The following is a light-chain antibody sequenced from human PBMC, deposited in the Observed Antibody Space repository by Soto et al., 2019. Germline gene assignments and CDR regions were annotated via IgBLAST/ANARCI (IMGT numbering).Light chain of an antibody. CDR1: GSDVGGYNY. CDR3: CSYAANTRV. Sequence: QSVLTQPRSVSGSPGQSVTISCTGTGSDVGGYNYVSWYQHHPGKAPKLMIYDVSKRPSGVPDRFSGSKSDNTASLTISGLQAEDEADYCCCSYAANTRVFGGGTKVTVL. J-gene: IGLJ3*02. V-gene: IGLV2-11*01. CDR2: DVS.